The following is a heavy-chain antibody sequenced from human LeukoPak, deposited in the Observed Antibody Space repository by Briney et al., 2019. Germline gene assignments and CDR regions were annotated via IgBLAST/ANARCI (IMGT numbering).Heavy chain of an antibody. Sequence: GASVKVSCKTSGYTFTNYYIHWVRQAPGQGLEWTGRIDPNTGGTKSAKNFQGRVTMTRDTSISTAYMALSGLRSDDTAVYYCASLYDIVGTTVDYWGQGTLVTVSS. CDR3: ASLYDIVGTTVDY. CDR2: IDPNTGGT. J-gene: IGHJ4*02. D-gene: IGHD1-26*01. CDR1: GYTFTNYY. V-gene: IGHV1-2*06.